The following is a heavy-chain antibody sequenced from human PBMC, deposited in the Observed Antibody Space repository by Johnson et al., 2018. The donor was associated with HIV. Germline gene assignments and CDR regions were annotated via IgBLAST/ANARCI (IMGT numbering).Heavy chain of an antibody. V-gene: IGHV3-30-3*01. CDR1: GFTGSRNY. J-gene: IGHJ3*02. CDR3: ADVLGNAFDI. CDR2: ISYDGSNN. D-gene: IGHD2-8*02. Sequence: QVQLVESGGGLIQPGGSLRLSCAASGFTGSRNYMSWVRQAPGKGLEWVSVISYDGSNNYYADSVKGRFTISRDNSKNTLYLQMNGLGAEDTAVYYCADVLGNAFDIWGQGTMVTVSS.